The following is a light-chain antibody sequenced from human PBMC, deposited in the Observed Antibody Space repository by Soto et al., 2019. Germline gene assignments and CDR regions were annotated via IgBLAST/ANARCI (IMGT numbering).Light chain of an antibody. CDR3: KSYAGSNTYV. CDR2: EVV. CDR1: KNDIGVYDF. Sequence: QSALTQPPSASGSPGQSVTISCTGTKNDIGVYDFVSWYQHHPGKAPRLIIYEVVQRPSGVPDRFSGSKSCNTASLTVSGLQAADEGDYFCKSYAGSNTYVFGSGTKLTVL. J-gene: IGLJ1*01. V-gene: IGLV2-8*01.